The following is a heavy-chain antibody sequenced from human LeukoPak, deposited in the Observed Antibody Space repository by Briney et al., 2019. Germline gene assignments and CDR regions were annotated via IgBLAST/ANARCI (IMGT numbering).Heavy chain of an antibody. D-gene: IGHD5-18*01. CDR1: GFALSSHW. CDR2: VNRDGSET. J-gene: IGHJ4*02. CDR3: AKDKGYSYGYGFDY. V-gene: IGHV3-7*03. Sequence: GGSLRLSCAASGFALSSHWMTWVRQVPGRGPEWVANVNRDGSETYYLDSVKGRFTISRDNAKNSLYLQMNSLRAEDTALYYCAKDKGYSYGYGFDYWGQGTLVTVSS.